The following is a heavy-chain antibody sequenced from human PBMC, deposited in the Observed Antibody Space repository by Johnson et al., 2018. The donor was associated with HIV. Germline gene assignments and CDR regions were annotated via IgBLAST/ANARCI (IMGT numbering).Heavy chain of an antibody. Sequence: QLVESGGGLVKPGGSLRLSCAASGFTFSDYYMTWIRQAPGKRLEWVSYISSSGSTIYYADSVKGRFAISRDNAKNSLYLQMNSLRAEDTAVYYCAKDRLFGFRNDAFDIWGQGTMVTVSS. CDR1: GFTFSDYY. CDR3: AKDRLFGFRNDAFDI. CDR2: ISSSGSTI. J-gene: IGHJ3*02. D-gene: IGHD3-16*01. V-gene: IGHV3-11*04.